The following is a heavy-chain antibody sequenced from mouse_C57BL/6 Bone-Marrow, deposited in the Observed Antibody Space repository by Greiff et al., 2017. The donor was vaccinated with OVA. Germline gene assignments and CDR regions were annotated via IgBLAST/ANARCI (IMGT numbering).Heavy chain of an antibody. CDR3: ARPLIVTTEDYYAMDY. D-gene: IGHD2-12*01. CDR2: ISSGSSTI. CDR1: GFTFSDYG. J-gene: IGHJ4*01. Sequence: EVMLVESGGGLVKPGGSLKLSCAASGFTFSDYGMHWVRQAPEKGLEWVAYISSGSSTIYYADTVKGRFTISRDNAKNTLFLQMTSLRSEDTAMYYCARPLIVTTEDYYAMDYWGQGTSVTVSS. V-gene: IGHV5-17*01.